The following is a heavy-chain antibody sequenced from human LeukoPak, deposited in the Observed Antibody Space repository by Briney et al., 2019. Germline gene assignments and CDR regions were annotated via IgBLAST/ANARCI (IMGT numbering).Heavy chain of an antibody. CDR3: ARALRYFDWLSTSPEYNWFDP. CDR2: MSSSSSTI. CDR1: GFTFSSYS. J-gene: IGHJ5*02. V-gene: IGHV3-48*01. Sequence: GGSLRLSCAASGFTFSSYSTNWVRQAPGKGLEWVSYMSSSSSTIYYADSVKGRFTISRDNAKNSLYLQMNSLRAEDTAVYYCARALRYFDWLSTSPEYNWFDPWGQGTLVTVSS. D-gene: IGHD3-9*01.